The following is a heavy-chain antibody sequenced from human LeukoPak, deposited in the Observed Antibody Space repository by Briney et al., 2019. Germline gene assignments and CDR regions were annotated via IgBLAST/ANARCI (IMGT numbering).Heavy chain of an antibody. CDR2: IYPGDSDT. CDR3: ARSKVPAAMLGDY. J-gene: IGHJ4*02. V-gene: IGHV5-51*01. Sequence: GESLKISCRGSGYSFTSYWIGWVRQMPGKGLVWMGIIYPGDSDTRYSPSFQGQVTISADKTISTAYLQWSSLKASDAAMYYCARSKVPAAMLGDYWGQGTLVTVSS. CDR1: GYSFTSYW. D-gene: IGHD2-2*01.